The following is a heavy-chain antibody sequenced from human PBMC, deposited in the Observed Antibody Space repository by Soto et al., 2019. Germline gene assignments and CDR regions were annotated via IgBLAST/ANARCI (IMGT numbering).Heavy chain of an antibody. CDR2: IYYSDSLSYSGNT. Sequence: PXETLSLTCTVSGCSISGFYWNWIRQPPGMGLDWIGYIYYSDSLSYSGNTNYNPSLESRVTISVDTSKNQFSLKLSSLTAADTAVYYCARGAVVPAAPPYFDTWGQGTLVTV. V-gene: IGHV4-59*01. J-gene: IGHJ5*02. CDR1: GCSISGFY. D-gene: IGHD2-15*01. CDR3: ARGAVVPAAPPYFDT.